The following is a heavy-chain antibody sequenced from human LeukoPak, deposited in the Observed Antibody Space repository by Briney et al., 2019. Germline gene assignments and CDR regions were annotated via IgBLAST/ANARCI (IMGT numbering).Heavy chain of an antibody. CDR3: ARDRADTAMVSYYYYYYMDV. J-gene: IGHJ6*03. CDR2: ISAYNGNT. V-gene: IGHV1-18*01. Sequence: ASVKVSCKASGYAFTSYGISWVRQAPGQGLEWMGWISAYNGNTNYAQKLQGRVTMTTDTSTSTAYMELSRLRSDDTAVYYCARDRADTAMVSYYYYYYMDVWGKGTTVTISS. CDR1: GYAFTSYG. D-gene: IGHD5-18*01.